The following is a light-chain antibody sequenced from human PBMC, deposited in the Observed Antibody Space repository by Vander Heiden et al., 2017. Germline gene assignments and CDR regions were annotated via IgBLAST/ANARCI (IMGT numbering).Light chain of an antibody. CDR1: NIGSKS. V-gene: IGLV3-21*02. J-gene: IGLJ3*02. Sequence: APSVSVEKGQTARITCGGNNIGSKSVHWYQQKPGQAPVLVVYDDSDRPSGIPERFSGSNSGNTATLTISRVYAGDEAVYYCHLSDSSSDHWVFGGGTKLTVL. CDR3: HLSDSSSDHWV. CDR2: DDS.